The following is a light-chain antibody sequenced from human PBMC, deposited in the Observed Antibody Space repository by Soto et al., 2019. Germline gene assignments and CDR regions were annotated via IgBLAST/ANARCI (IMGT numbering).Light chain of an antibody. J-gene: IGKJ5*01. CDR1: QSVSSSH. CDR2: GAS. CDR3: QQRSNWPIT. Sequence: DIGFTNSPYTLSLSPGETATLSCGASQSVSSSHIAWYQQKPGQSPRLLIDGASSRASGIPDRFSGSGSGTDFTLTISRLEPEDFAVYYCQQRSNWPITFGQGTRLEIK. V-gene: IGKV3D-20*02.